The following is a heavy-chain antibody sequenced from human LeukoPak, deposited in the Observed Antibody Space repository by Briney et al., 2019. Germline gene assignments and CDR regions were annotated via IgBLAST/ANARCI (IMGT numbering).Heavy chain of an antibody. D-gene: IGHD7-27*01. Sequence: GGSLRLSCAVSGFTFSGYWMSWVRQAPGKGLEWVANIREDGREKYYVDSVKGRFTISRDSAKNSLYLQMHSLRAEDTAVFYCARGNWAFDYWGQGTLVTVSS. CDR2: IREDGREK. J-gene: IGHJ4*02. CDR3: ARGNWAFDY. V-gene: IGHV3-7*01. CDR1: GFTFSGYW.